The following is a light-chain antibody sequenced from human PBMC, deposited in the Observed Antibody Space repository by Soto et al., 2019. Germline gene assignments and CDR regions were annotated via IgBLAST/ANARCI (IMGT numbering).Light chain of an antibody. CDR3: TSYTTSITYV. J-gene: IGLJ1*01. V-gene: IGLV2-14*03. Sequence: QSALTQPASVSGSPGQSITISCTGTSSDFGDFNYVFWYQQHPGKAPKLLIYDVSNRPSGVSNRFSGSKSVDTASLTISGLQAEDEADYYCTSYTTSITYVFGTGTKLTVL. CDR2: DVS. CDR1: SSDFGDFNY.